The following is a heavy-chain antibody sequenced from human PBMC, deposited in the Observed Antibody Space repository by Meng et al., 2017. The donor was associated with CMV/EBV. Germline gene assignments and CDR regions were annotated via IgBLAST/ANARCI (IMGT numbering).Heavy chain of an antibody. D-gene: IGHD1-26*01. CDR2: ISAYNGNT. J-gene: IGHJ4*02. V-gene: IGHV1-18*01. Sequence: ASVKVSCKASGYTFTSYGISWVRQAPGQGLEWMGWISAYNGNTNYAQKLQGRVTMTTDTSTSTAYMELRSLRSEDTAVYYCARGTLSGSSPAVFDYWGQGTLVTVSS. CDR1: GYTFTSYG. CDR3: ARGTLSGSSPAVFDY.